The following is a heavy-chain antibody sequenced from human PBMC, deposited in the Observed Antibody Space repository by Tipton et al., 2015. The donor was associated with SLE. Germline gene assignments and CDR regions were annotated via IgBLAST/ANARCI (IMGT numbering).Heavy chain of an antibody. CDR3: ASRSSQVVLNH. CDR1: GGSISGYY. Sequence: LRLSCTVSGGSISGYYWSWIRQPPGKGLEWIGYIYYSGSTYYNPSLKSRVTISVDTSKNQFSLKLRSVTAADTAVYYCASRSSQVVLNHWGQGTLVTVSS. CDR2: IYYSGST. V-gene: IGHV4-59*12. D-gene: IGHD3-22*01. J-gene: IGHJ4*02.